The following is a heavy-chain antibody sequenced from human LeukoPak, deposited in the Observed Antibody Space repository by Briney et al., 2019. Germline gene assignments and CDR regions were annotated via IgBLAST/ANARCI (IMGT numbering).Heavy chain of an antibody. CDR3: AKDRDYFGSGSYYKGSFDY. CDR2: IGGSGGST. Sequence: GGSLRLSCAASGFTFSIYAMNWVRQAPGKGLEWVSTIGGSGGSTYYADSVKGRFTISRDNSRNTLYLQMNSLRAEDTAIYYCAKDRDYFGSGSYYKGSFDYWGQGTLVTVSS. V-gene: IGHV3-23*01. D-gene: IGHD3-10*01. CDR1: GFTFSIYA. J-gene: IGHJ4*02.